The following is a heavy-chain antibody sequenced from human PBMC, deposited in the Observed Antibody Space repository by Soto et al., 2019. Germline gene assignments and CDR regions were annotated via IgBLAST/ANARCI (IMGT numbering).Heavy chain of an antibody. CDR2: ISGNDGST. V-gene: IGHV3-23*01. CDR3: AKEGSGSYLPYYGMGV. CDR1: GFPFSSYA. J-gene: IGHJ6*02. D-gene: IGHD1-26*01. Sequence: GGSLRLSCAASGFPFSSYAMSWVRQAPGKGLEWVSAISGNDGSTYYADSVKGRFTISRDNSKNTLFLQMNSLRAEDTAVYYCAKEGSGSYLPYYGMGVWGQGTTVTVSS.